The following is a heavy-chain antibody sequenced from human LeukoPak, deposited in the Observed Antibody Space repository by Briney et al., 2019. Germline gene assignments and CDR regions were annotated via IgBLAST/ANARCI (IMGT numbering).Heavy chain of an antibody. J-gene: IGHJ4*02. V-gene: IGHV3-73*01. D-gene: IGHD3-10*01. Sequence: GGSLKLSCAAPGFTFSGSAMHRVRQASGKGLEWVGRIRSKANSYATAYAASVKGRFTISRDDSKNTAYLQMNSLKTEDTAVYYCTSPRYTGYYYGSGSYYNGEDYWGQGTLVTVSS. CDR3: TSPRYTGYYYGSGSYYNGEDY. CDR1: GFTFSGSA. CDR2: IRSKANSYAT.